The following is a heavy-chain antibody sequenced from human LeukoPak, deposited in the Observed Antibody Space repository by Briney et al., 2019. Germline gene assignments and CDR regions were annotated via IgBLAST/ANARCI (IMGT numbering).Heavy chain of an antibody. J-gene: IGHJ3*01. V-gene: IGHV4-34*01. CDR1: GGSFSGYY. CDR2: INHSGST. D-gene: IGHD3-9*01. CDR3: ARHGKRYFDWSSAFDV. Sequence: SETLSLTCAVYGGSFSGYYWSWIRQPPGKGLEWIGEINHSGSTNYNPSLKSRVTISVDTSKNQFSLKLRSVTAADTAVYYCARHGKRYFDWSSAFDVWGQGTMVTVSS.